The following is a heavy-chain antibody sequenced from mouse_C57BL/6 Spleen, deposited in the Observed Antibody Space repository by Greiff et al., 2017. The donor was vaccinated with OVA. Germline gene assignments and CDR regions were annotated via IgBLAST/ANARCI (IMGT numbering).Heavy chain of an antibody. J-gene: IGHJ4*01. V-gene: IGHV5-17*01. Sequence: EVQVVESGGGLVKPGGSLKLSCAASGFTFSDYGMHWVRQAPEKGLEWVAYISSGSSTIYYADTVKGRFTISRDNAKNTLFLQMTSLRSEDTAMYYCARIYYGNYGYAMDDWGQGTSVTVSS. CDR2: ISSGSSTI. CDR3: ARIYYGNYGYAMDD. D-gene: IGHD2-1*01. CDR1: GFTFSDYG.